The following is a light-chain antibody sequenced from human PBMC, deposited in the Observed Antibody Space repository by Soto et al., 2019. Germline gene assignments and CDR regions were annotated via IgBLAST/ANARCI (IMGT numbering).Light chain of an antibody. CDR1: QSVSSY. J-gene: IGKJ5*01. V-gene: IGKV3-20*01. CDR2: DAS. CDR3: QQYHNSPIT. Sequence: EIVLTQSPATLSLSPGERATLSCRASQSVSSYLAWYQQKPGQAPRLLIYDASRRATGIPDRFSGSGSGTDFTLTISGLEPEDFAVYYCQQYHNSPITFGQGTRLEIK.